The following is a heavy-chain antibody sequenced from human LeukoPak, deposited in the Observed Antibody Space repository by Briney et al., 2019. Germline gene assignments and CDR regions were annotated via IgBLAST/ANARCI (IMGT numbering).Heavy chain of an antibody. D-gene: IGHD6-19*01. Sequence: SVKVSCKASGGTFSSYAISWVRQAPGQGLEWMGGIIPIFGTANYAQKFQGRVTITADESTSTAYMELSSLRSEDTAVYYCARRWAVAAVDYWGQGTLVTVSS. CDR3: ARRWAVAAVDY. V-gene: IGHV1-69*13. J-gene: IGHJ4*02. CDR2: IIPIFGTA. CDR1: GGTFSSYA.